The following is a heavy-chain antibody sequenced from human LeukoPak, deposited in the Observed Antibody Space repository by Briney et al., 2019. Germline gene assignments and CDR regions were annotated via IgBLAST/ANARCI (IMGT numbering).Heavy chain of an antibody. V-gene: IGHV3-21*01. CDR1: GFTFSSYS. CDR2: ISSSSSYI. Sequence: GGSLRLSCAASGFTFSSYSMNWVRQAPGKGLEWVSSISSSSSYIYYADSVKGRFTISRDNAKNSLYLQMNSLRAEDTAVYYCARVGYGGYDPLNDYWGQGTLVTVSS. J-gene: IGHJ4*02. D-gene: IGHD5-12*01. CDR3: ARVGYGGYDPLNDY.